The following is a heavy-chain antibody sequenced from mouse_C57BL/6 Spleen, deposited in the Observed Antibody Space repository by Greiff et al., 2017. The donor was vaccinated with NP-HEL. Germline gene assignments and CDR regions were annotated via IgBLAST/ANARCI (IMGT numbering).Heavy chain of an antibody. V-gene: IGHV1-53*01. D-gene: IGHD1-1*01. CDR3: AREATVVSMDY. J-gene: IGHJ4*01. CDR2: INPSNGGS. CDR1: GYTFTSYW. Sequence: QVQLKQPGTELVKPGASVKLSCKASGYTFTSYWMHWVKQRPGQGLEWIGNINPSNGGSNYNEKFKSKATLTVDKSSSTAYLQLSSLTSEDSAVYYCAREATVVSMDYWGQGTSVTVSS.